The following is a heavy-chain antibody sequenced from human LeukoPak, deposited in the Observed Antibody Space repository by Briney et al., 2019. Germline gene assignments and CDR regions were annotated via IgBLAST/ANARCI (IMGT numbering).Heavy chain of an antibody. D-gene: IGHD1-26*01. CDR1: GYTFTSYY. J-gene: IGHJ4*02. V-gene: IGHV1-46*01. Sequence: GASVKVSCKASGYTFTSYYMHWVRQAPGQGLEWMGIINPSGGSTSYAQKFQGRVTMTRDTSTSTVYMELSSLRSEDTAVYYCAGPRLGFSGSYGGGLGYWGQGTLVTVSS. CDR3: AGPRLGFSGSYGGGLGY. CDR2: INPSGGST.